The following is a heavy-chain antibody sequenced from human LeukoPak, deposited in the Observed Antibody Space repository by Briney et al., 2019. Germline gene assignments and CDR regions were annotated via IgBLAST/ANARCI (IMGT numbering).Heavy chain of an antibody. Sequence: SETLSLTCAVYGGPFSGYYWSWIRQPPGKGLEWIGEINHSGSTNYNPSLKSRVTISVDTSKNQFSLKLSSVTAADTAVYYCARAIAYYYDSSGPGWFDPWGQGTLVTVSS. V-gene: IGHV4-34*01. CDR2: INHSGST. CDR3: ARAIAYYYDSSGPGWFDP. J-gene: IGHJ5*02. D-gene: IGHD3-22*01. CDR1: GGPFSGYY.